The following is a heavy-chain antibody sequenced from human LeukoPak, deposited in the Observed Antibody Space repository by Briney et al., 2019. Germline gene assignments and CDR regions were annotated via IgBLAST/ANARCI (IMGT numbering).Heavy chain of an antibody. J-gene: IGHJ4*02. Sequence: ASVKVSYKASGYTFTGYYMHWVRQAPGQGLEWMGWINPNSGGTNYAQKFQGRVTMTRDTSISTAYMELSRLRSDDTAVYYCASVGWFGARPRGDYWGQGTLVTVSS. CDR2: INPNSGGT. V-gene: IGHV1-2*02. CDR3: ASVGWFGARPRGDY. CDR1: GYTFTGYY. D-gene: IGHD3-10*01.